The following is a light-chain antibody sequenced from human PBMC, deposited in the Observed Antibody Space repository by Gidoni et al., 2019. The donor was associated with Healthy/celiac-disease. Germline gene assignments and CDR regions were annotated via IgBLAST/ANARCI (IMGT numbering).Light chain of an antibody. CDR1: SLRSYY. CDR2: GKN. J-gene: IGLJ2*01. CDR3: NSRDSSGNHLVV. V-gene: IGLV3-19*01. Sequence: SSELTPDPAVSVALGQTVRITCQGDSLRSYYATWYQQKPGQAPVLVIYGKNNRPPGIPDRFSGSSSGNTASLTITGAQAEDEADYYCNSRDSSGNHLVVFGGGTKLTVL.